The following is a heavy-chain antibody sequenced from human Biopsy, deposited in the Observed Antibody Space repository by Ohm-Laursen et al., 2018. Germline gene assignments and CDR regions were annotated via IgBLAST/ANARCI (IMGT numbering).Heavy chain of an antibody. CDR3: ARWDY. CDR2: IRDKANGYTT. J-gene: IGHJ4*02. V-gene: IGHV3-72*01. CDR1: GFSFSDNY. Sequence: SLRLSCSASGFSFSDNYMDWVRQAPGKGLEWVGRIRDKANGYTTDYAASVKGRFTISRDDSKNSLYLQMNSLRVEDTAVYYCARWDYWGQGTLVTVSS.